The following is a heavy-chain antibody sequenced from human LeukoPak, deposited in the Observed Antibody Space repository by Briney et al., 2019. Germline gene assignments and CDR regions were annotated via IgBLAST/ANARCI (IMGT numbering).Heavy chain of an antibody. J-gene: IGHJ6*02. Sequence: SETLSLTCTVSGGSISSSSYYWGWIRQPPGKGLEWIGSIYYSGSTYYNPSLKSRVTISVDTSKNQFSLKLSSVTAADTAVYYCAREDYYGSGGVGMDVWGQGTTVTVSS. CDR2: IYYSGST. V-gene: IGHV4-39*07. D-gene: IGHD3-10*01. CDR1: GGSISSSSYY. CDR3: AREDYYGSGGVGMDV.